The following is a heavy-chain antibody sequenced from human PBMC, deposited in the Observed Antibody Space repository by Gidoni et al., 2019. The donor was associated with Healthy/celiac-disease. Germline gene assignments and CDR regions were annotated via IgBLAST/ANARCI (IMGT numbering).Heavy chain of an antibody. CDR3: ARVRVGDFWSGYYYYFDY. V-gene: IGHV3-30-3*01. CDR2: ISYDGSNK. J-gene: IGHJ4*02. CDR1: GFTFSSYA. D-gene: IGHD3-3*01. Sequence: QVQLVESGGGGVQPGRSLRLSCAASGFTFSSYAMHWVRQAPGKGLEWGAVISYDGSNKYYADSVKGRFTISRDNSKNTLYLQMNSLRAEDTAVYYCARVRVGDFWSGYYYYFDYWGQGTLVTVSS.